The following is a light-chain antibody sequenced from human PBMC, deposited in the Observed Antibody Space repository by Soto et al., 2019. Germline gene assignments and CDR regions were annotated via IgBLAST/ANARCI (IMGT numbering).Light chain of an antibody. CDR3: QQYDTYSPYT. CDR2: KAS. V-gene: IGKV1-5*03. CDR1: HTISSS. J-gene: IGKJ2*01. Sequence: DIQMAQFPPTLSASIGDRVTITCRASHTISSSLAWYQQKPGKAPKLLIYKASTLETGVPSRFSGSGSGTEFTLTITSLQPDDFATYYCQQYDTYSPYTFGQGTRLEIK.